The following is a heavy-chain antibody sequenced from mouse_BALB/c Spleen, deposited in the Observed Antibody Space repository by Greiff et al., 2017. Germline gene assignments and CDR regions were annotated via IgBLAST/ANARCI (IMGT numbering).Heavy chain of an antibody. CDR1: GFSLTGSG. CDR2: RWGDGST. D-gene: IGHD3-2*02. V-gene: IGHV2-6-7*01. CDR3: ARDQGGVAMDY. J-gene: IGHJ4*01. Sequence: QVQLQQSGPGLVAPSQSLSITCTVPGFSLTGSGVNWVRQPPGKGLDWRGMRWGDGSTVYNSALKSRLSISKDNSKSQVFLKRNSLQTDDTARYYGARDQGGVAMDYWGEGASVTVTS.